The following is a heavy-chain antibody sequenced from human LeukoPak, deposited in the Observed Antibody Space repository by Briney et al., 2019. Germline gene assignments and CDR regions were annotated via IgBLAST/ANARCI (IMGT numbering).Heavy chain of an antibody. CDR3: ATDLWLDQLLPNPNWFDP. CDR1: GFTFSSYA. CDR2: ISGSGGGT. V-gene: IGHV3-23*01. Sequence: GGTLRLSCAASGFTFSSYAMSWVRQPPGKGLEWVSVISGSGGGTYYEDSAMGRFTISRDNSKNTQYLQMNSLMAEDTAVYYCATDLWLDQLLPNPNWFDPWGQGTRVTVTA. D-gene: IGHD2-2*01. J-gene: IGHJ5*02.